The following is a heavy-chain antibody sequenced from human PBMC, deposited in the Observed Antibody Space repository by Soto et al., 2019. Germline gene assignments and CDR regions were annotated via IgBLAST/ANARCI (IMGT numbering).Heavy chain of an antibody. V-gene: IGHV4-39*01. CDR3: ARLLSPRITMIVVDLTPNYYYGMDV. D-gene: IGHD3-22*01. CDR1: GGSISSSSYY. CDR2: IYYSGST. J-gene: IGHJ6*02. Sequence: SETLSLTCTVSGGSISSSSYYWGWIRQSPGKGLEWIGSIYYSGSTYYNPSLKSRVTISVDTSKNQFSLKLSSVTAADTAVYYCARLLSPRITMIVVDLTPNYYYGMDVWGQGTTVTVSS.